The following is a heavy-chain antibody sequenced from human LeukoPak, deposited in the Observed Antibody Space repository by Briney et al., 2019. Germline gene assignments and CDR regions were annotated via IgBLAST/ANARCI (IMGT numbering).Heavy chain of an antibody. J-gene: IGHJ4*02. CDR2: INHSGGT. CDR1: GGSFSGYY. Sequence: SETLSLTCAVYGGSFSGYYWSWIRQPPGKGLEWIGEINHSGGTNYNPSLKSRVTISVDTSKNQFSLKLSSVTAADTAVYSCARGAGYDLYYYFDYWGQGTLVTVSS. CDR3: ARGAGYDLYYYFDY. V-gene: IGHV4-34*01. D-gene: IGHD2-2*01.